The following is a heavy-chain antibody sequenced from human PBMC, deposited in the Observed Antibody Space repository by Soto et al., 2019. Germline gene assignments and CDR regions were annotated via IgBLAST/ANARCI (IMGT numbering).Heavy chain of an antibody. CDR3: ARHRGAAPYYYYGMDV. CDR1: GGSISSYY. D-gene: IGHD2-15*01. J-gene: IGHJ6*02. V-gene: IGHV4-59*01. CDR2: IYYTGST. Sequence: QVQLQESGPGLVKPSETLSLTCTVSGGSISSYYWSWIRQPPGKGLEWIGYIYYTGSTNYNPSLITRVTISVDTSKNQFSRKLDYVHAADTAVYYWARHRGAAPYYYYGMDVWGQGTTVTVSS.